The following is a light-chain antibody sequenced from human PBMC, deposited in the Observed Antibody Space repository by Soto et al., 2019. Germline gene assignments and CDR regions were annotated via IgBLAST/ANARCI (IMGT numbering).Light chain of an antibody. CDR2: LGS. V-gene: IGKV2-28*01. CDR3: MQALQTPPT. CDR1: QSLLHSNGYNY. Sequence: DIVMTQSPLSLPVIPGEPASISCRSSQSLLHSNGYNYLDWYLQKPGQSPQLLIYLGSSRASGVPDRFSGGGSGTDFTLKISRVEAEDVGIYYCMQALQTPPTFGQGTKVEIK. J-gene: IGKJ1*01.